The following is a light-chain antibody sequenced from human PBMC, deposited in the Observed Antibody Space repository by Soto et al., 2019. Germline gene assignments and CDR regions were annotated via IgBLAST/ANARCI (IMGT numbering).Light chain of an antibody. CDR3: GTWDSSLSAVV. CDR2: DNN. J-gene: IGLJ2*01. V-gene: IGLV1-51*01. CDR1: SSNIGNNN. Sequence: QSVLTQPPSVSAAPGQKVTISCSGSSSNIGNNNVSWYQQFPGTAPKLLIYDNNKRPSGIPDRFSGSKSGTSATLDITGLQTGDEADYYCGTWDSSLSAVVFGGGTKLTVL.